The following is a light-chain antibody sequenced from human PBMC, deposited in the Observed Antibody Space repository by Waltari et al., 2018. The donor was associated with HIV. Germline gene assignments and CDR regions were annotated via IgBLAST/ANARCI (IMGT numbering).Light chain of an antibody. CDR1: SSNLGANFD. CDR3: QSFDNSLNAYV. J-gene: IGLJ1*01. CDR2: ATS. Sequence: QSVFTQPPSVSGAPGPRVTISFTCSSSNLGANFDVHWYQFLQCTSPKLLIYATSNRPSGVPARFSGSKSGTSASLAITGLQPEDEAEYYCQSFDNSLNAYVFGPGTSVIVL. V-gene: IGLV1-40*01.